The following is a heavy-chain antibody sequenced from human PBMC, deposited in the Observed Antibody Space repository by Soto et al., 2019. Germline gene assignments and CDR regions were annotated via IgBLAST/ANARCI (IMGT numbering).Heavy chain of an antibody. Sequence: ASVKVSCKASGYTFTSYGISWVRQAPGQGLEWMGWISAYNGNTNYAQKLQGRVTMTTDTSTSTAYMELRSLRSDDTAVYYCARYCSGGSCYSSTLSYYYGMDVWGQGTTVTVSS. CDR1: GYTFTSYG. J-gene: IGHJ6*02. V-gene: IGHV1-18*04. CDR3: ARYCSGGSCYSSTLSYYYGMDV. CDR2: ISAYNGNT. D-gene: IGHD2-15*01.